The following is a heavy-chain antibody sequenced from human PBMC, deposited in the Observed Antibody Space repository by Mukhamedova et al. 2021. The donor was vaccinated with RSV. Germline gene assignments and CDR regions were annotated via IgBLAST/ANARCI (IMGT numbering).Heavy chain of an antibody. V-gene: IGHV3-73*01. Sequence: TAYAASVKGRFTISRDDSKNTAYLQMNSLKTEDTAVYYCTRLGVPWVPAAMNYYYYGMDVWGQGTTVTVSS. CDR3: TRLGVPWVPAAMNYYYYGMDV. D-gene: IGHD2-2*01. CDR2: T. J-gene: IGHJ6*02.